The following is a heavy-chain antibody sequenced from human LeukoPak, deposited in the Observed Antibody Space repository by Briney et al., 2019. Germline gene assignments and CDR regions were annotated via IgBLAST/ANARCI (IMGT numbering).Heavy chain of an antibody. Sequence: GGSLRLSCAASGFIFSGYWMTWVRQAPGKGLQWVASIKQDGSDSYHVDSVKGRFTISRDNAKNSLFLQMNSLRADDTAVYYCARESTTMVRGVINYYYYYGMDVWGQGTTVTVSS. V-gene: IGHV3-7*01. D-gene: IGHD3-10*01. CDR2: IKQDGSDS. CDR3: ARESTTMVRGVINYYYYYGMDV. J-gene: IGHJ6*02. CDR1: GFIFSGYW.